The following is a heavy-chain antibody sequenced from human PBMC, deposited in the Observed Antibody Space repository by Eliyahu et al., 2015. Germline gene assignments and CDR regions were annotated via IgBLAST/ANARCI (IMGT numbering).Heavy chain of an antibody. CDR2: IHYSGDT. V-gene: IGHV4-59*01. CDR3: ASGLGYSYDSDFYFYMDV. CDR1: SXSISXYY. J-gene: IGHJ6*03. Sequence: QVQLEESGPGLVKPSETLTLTCXXXSXSISXYYWSWIRQXPGKRLEWIGYIHYSGDTNYNPSLKSRVTISVDLSKNQFSLKLRSVSAADTAVYYCASGLGYSYDSDFYFYMDVWGKGTTVTVSS. D-gene: IGHD5-12*01.